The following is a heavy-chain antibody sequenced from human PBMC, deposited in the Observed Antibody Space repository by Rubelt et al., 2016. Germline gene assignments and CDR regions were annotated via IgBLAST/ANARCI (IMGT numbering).Heavy chain of an antibody. CDR2: INHSGST. D-gene: IGHD3-9*01. J-gene: IGHJ4*02. CDR1: GGSISSYY. Sequence: QLQLQESGPGLVKPSETLSLTCTVSGGSISSYYWSWIRQPPGKGLEWIGEINHSGSTNYNPSLKRRVNIAVDTSQNQFSLKLSSVTAADTAVYYCARNVRHAGYYRAWGQGTLVTVSS. V-gene: IGHV4-34*01. CDR3: ARNVRHAGYYRA.